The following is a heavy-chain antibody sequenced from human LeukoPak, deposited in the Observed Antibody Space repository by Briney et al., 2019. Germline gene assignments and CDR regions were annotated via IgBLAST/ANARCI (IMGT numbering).Heavy chain of an antibody. D-gene: IGHD2-15*01. V-gene: IGHV1-18*01. CDR2: ISAYNGHT. CDR3: AREKYCSGGSCYSEADSYYYYGMDV. CDR1: GYTFTSYG. J-gene: IGHJ6*02. Sequence: WASVTVSCKASGYTFTSYGISWVRQAPGQGLEWKGWISAYNGHTNYAQKLQVRVTMTTETSTSIAYMEQRSLRSDDTAVYYCAREKYCSGGSCYSEADSYYYYGMDVWGQATTVTVSS.